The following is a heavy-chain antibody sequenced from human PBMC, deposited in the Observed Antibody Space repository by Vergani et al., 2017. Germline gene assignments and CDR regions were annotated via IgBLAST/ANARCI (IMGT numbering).Heavy chain of an antibody. D-gene: IGHD5-24*01. Sequence: EVQLVESGGGLVKPGGSLRLSCAASGFTFSSYSMNWVRQAPGKGLEWVSSISSSSSYIYYADSVKGRFTISRDNSKNTLYLQMNSLRAEDTAVYYCAKDPDGYNYYYGMDVWGQGP. CDR3: AKDPDGYNYYYGMDV. J-gene: IGHJ6*02. CDR2: ISSSSSYI. CDR1: GFTFSSYS. V-gene: IGHV3-21*04.